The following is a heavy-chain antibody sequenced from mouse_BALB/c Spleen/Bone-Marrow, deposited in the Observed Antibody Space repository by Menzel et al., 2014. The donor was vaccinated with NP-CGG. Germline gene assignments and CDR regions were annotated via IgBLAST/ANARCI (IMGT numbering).Heavy chain of an antibody. V-gene: IGHV5-9-2*01. CDR2: ISGGGSYT. J-gene: IGHJ3*01. CDR1: GFTFSNYG. D-gene: IGHD2-4*01. CDR3: ARHAYYDQTEVSFVY. Sequence: EVKLMESGGGLVKSGGSLKLSCAASGFTFSNYGMSWVRQTPERRLEWVATISGGGSYTFYSDSVEGRFTISRDNAKNNLYLQLSSLRSGDTALYYCARHAYYDQTEVSFVYWGQGTLVTVSA.